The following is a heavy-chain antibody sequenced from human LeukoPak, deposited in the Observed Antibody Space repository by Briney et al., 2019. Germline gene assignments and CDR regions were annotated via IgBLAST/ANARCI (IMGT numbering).Heavy chain of an antibody. V-gene: IGHV4-59*01. CDR1: GGSISSYY. D-gene: IGHD3-9*01. J-gene: IGHJ5*02. CDR2: IYYSGST. Sequence: PSETLSLTCTVSGGSISSYYWSWIRQPPGKGLKWIGYIYYSGSTSYSPSLRSRVTISVDTSKNQFSLKLSSVTAADTAVYYCARGVNYDILTGYYPHNWFDPWGQGTLVTVSS. CDR3: ARGVNYDILTGYYPHNWFDP.